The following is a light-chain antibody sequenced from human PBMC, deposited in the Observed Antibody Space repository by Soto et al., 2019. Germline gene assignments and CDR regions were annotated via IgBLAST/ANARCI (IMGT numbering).Light chain of an antibody. CDR2: EVS. V-gene: IGLV2-8*01. Sequence: QSALTQPPSASGSPGQSVTISCTGTSSDGGGYNSVSWYQQQSGKAPKLMIYEVSKRPSGVPDRFSGSKSGNTASLTVSGLQAEDEADYYCSSYAGSNTVVFGGGTQLTVL. J-gene: IGLJ2*01. CDR3: SSYAGSNTVV. CDR1: SSDGGGYNS.